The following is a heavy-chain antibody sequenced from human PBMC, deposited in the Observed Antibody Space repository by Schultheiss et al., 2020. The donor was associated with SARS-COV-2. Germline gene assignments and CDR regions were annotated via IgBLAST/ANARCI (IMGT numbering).Heavy chain of an antibody. Sequence: SETLSLTCTVSGGSISSSSYYWSWIRQPPGKGLEWIGYIYYSGSTYYNPSLKSRVTISVDRSKNQFSLRLTSVTAADTAVYYCARDRGSIAASDAFDIWGQGTMVTVSS. CDR3: ARDRGSIAASDAFDI. CDR1: GGSISSSSYY. V-gene: IGHV4-39*07. CDR2: IYYSGST. D-gene: IGHD6-6*01. J-gene: IGHJ3*02.